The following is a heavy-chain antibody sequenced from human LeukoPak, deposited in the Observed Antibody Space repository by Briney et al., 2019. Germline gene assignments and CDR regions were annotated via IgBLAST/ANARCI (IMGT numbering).Heavy chain of an antibody. V-gene: IGHV3-11*01. CDR3: ARSGNYYDLSFDY. Sequence: PGGTLRLSCAASGFTFSDYYMSWIRQAPGKRLEWVSYISSRGNTIYYADSVKGRFTISRDNAKNSLYLQMNSLRAEDTAVYYCARSGNYYDLSFDYWGQGSLVTVSS. CDR1: GFTFSDYY. D-gene: IGHD3-22*01. J-gene: IGHJ4*02. CDR2: ISSRGNTI.